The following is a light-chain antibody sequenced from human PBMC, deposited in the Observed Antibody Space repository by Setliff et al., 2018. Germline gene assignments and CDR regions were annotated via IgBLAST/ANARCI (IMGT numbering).Light chain of an antibody. CDR2: NVN. V-gene: IGLV2-11*01. CDR3: CSYAGNSYV. Sequence: QSALAQPRSVSGSPGQSVTISCTGTSSDVGGYHYGGDYYVSWYQQYPVKAPKLIIYNVNQRPSGVPDRFSGSRSGVTASPTISGLQAEDESDYYCCSYAGNSYVFGTGTKVTVL. J-gene: IGLJ1*01. CDR1: SSDVGGYHY.